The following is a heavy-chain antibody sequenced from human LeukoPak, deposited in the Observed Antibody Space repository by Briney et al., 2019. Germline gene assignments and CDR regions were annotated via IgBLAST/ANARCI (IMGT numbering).Heavy chain of an antibody. J-gene: IGHJ4*02. CDR2: ISYDGYDK. V-gene: IGHV3-30-3*01. D-gene: IGHD2-21*01. Sequence: GGSLRLSCAASGFTFSSYAMSWVRQAPGKGLEWVTLISYDGYDKSYADSVRGRFTISRDNSRNTLYLQMDSLRSEDTAVYYCARDFFPIVDSTWYEIGYWGQGTLATVSS. CDR1: GFTFSSYA. CDR3: ARDFFPIVDSTWYEIGY.